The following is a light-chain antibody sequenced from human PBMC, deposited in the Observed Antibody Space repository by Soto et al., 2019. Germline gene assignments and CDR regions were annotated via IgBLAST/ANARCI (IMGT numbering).Light chain of an antibody. V-gene: IGLV2-14*02. J-gene: IGLJ3*02. CDR3: SSYAGSSWV. CDR1: SSDVGSYNL. Sequence: QSVLTQPASVSGSPGQSITISCTGPSSDVGSYNLVSWYQQYPGKAPKLIIFEVFKRPSGVPYRFSGSKSGNAASLTVSGLQGEDEADYYCSSYAGSSWVFGGGIKVTVL. CDR2: EVF.